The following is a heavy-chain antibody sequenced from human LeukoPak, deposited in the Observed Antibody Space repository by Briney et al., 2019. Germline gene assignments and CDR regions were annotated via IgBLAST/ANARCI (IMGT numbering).Heavy chain of an antibody. CDR1: GYSFTSSW. CDR3: ASLPSTHAPYYFDY. J-gene: IGHJ4*02. D-gene: IGHD5/OR15-5a*01. V-gene: IGHV5-51*01. CDR2: TYPGDCDT. Sequence: GESLKIPSRGSGYSFTSSWFGWVGQLPGKGLEGMGNTYPGDCDTTYSPSFHGQVTISADKSISTAYLQLSSLKAADTAMYYCASLPSTHAPYYFDYWGQGTLVTVSS.